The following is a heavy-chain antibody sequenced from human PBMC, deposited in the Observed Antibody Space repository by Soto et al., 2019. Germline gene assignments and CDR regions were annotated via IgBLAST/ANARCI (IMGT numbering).Heavy chain of an antibody. J-gene: IGHJ6*02. CDR1: CGSISSGGYY. V-gene: IGHV4-31*03. CDR2: IYYSGST. Sequence: SETLSLTCTFSCGSISSGGYYWSWIRQHPGKGLEWIGYIYYSGSTYYNPSLKSRVTISVDTSKNQFSLKLSSVTAADTAVYYCARDRLWGSGGMDVWGQGTTVTVSS. CDR3: ARDRLWGSGGMDV. D-gene: IGHD3-10*01.